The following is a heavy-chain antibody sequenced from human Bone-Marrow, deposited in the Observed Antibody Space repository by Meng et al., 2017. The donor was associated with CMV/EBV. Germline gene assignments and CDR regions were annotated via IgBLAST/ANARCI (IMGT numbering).Heavy chain of an antibody. Sequence: GGSLRLSCAASGFTFSSYWMRWVRQVPGKGLVWVSRINSDGSSTSYVDSVKGRFTISRDNAKNTLYLQMNSLRAEDTAVYYCARDGRPYYDFWSGYYDYYYGMDVWGQGTTVTVSS. CDR1: GFTFSSYW. D-gene: IGHD3-3*01. J-gene: IGHJ6*02. CDR3: ARDGRPYYDFWSGYYDYYYGMDV. CDR2: INSDGSST. V-gene: IGHV3-74*01.